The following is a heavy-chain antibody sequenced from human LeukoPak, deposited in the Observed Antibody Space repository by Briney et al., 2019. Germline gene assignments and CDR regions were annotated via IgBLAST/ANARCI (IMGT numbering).Heavy chain of an antibody. J-gene: IGHJ3*02. V-gene: IGHV4-59*01. CDR3: ARDKGLDAFDI. CDR1: GGSISSYY. Sequence: SETLSLTCTVPGGSISSYYWSWIRQPPGKGLEWIGYIYYSGSTNYNPSLKSRVTISVDTSKNQFSLKLSSVTAADTAVYYCARDKGLDAFDIWGQGTMVTVSS. CDR2: IYYSGST.